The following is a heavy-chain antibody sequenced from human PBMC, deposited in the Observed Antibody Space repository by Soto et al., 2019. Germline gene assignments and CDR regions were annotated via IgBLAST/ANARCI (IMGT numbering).Heavy chain of an antibody. CDR2: ISSDGKNK. D-gene: IGHD1-26*01. CDR3: AKGLEAGATIDDY. Sequence: QVQLVESGGGVVQPGRSLRLSCSVSGCTFSTCGMHWVRQAPGQGLEWLTLISSDGKNKFYADSVRGRFTISRDNSKDTLFLQMHNLRPEDTATYFCAKGLEAGATIDDYWGQGTLVTVSS. V-gene: IGHV3-30*18. J-gene: IGHJ4*02. CDR1: GCTFSTCG.